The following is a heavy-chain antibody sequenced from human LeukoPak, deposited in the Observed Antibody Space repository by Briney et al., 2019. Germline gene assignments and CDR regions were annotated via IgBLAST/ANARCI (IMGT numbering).Heavy chain of an antibody. J-gene: IGHJ6*02. CDR3: ARLNYDILTGPSYYYGMDV. CDR2: INHSGST. V-gene: IGHV4-34*01. Sequence: PSETLSLTCAVYGGSFSGYYWSWIRQPPGKGLEWIGEINHSGSTNYNPSLKSRVTISVDTSKNQFSLKLSSVTAADTAVYYCARLNYDILTGPSYYYGMDVWGQGATVTVSS. D-gene: IGHD3-9*01. CDR1: GGSFSGYY.